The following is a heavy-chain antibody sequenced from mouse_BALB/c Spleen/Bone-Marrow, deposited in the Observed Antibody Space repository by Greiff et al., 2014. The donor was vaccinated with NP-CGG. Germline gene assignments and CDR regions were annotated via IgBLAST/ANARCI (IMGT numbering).Heavy chain of an antibody. J-gene: IGHJ2*01. CDR3: AIYDVYHFDY. D-gene: IGHD2-3*01. CDR2: IDPSNGNS. V-gene: IGHV14-3*02. CDR1: GFNIKGTY. Sequence: EVQLQQSGAELVKPGASVMLSCTASGFNIKGTYIHWMKQRPERGLEWIGGIDPSNGNSKFDPKFQGKATITADTSSNTAYLQLSSLTSEDTAVYYCAIYDVYHFDYWGQGTTLTVSS.